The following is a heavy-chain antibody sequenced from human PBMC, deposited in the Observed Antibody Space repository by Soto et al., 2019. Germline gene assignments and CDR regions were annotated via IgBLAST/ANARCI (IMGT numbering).Heavy chain of an antibody. J-gene: IGHJ4*02. Sequence: GGSLRLSCAASGFTFSSYAMSWVRQAPGKGLEWVSAISGSGGSTYYADSVKGRFTISRDNSKNTLYLQMNSLRAEDTAVYYCAKVYFVVVVAPTHYFAFWGQGTLVTVS. CDR2: ISGSGGST. CDR1: GFTFSSYA. D-gene: IGHD2-15*01. V-gene: IGHV3-23*01. CDR3: AKVYFVVVVAPTHYFAF.